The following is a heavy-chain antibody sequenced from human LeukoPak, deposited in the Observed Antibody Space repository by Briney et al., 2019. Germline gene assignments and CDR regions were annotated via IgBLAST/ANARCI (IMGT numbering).Heavy chain of an antibody. V-gene: IGHV3-23*01. CDR1: GFTFSNYA. Sequence: GGSLRFSCVASGFTFSNYAMSWVRQAPEKGLDWVSVISGSAHKIRYADSVKGRFTISRDNSENTVYLQMNNLRAEDTALYYCAGRVTGYSSGYVYWGQGTLVTVSS. CDR2: ISGSAHKI. D-gene: IGHD5-18*01. CDR3: AGRVTGYSSGYVY. J-gene: IGHJ4*02.